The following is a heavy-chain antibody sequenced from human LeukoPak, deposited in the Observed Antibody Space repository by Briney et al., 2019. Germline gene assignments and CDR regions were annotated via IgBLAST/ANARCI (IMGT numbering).Heavy chain of an antibody. J-gene: IGHJ4*02. Sequence: GGSLRRSCATSGFPFSVSWMHWVRQGPGKGLVWVSVIRTDGSAAYADFVKGRFTISRDNAKNTVSLEMNSLRADDTAMYYCAKDYFGSIDSWGQGTLVTVSS. CDR1: GFPFSVSW. CDR3: AKDYFGSIDS. V-gene: IGHV3-74*01. D-gene: IGHD2/OR15-2a*01. CDR2: IRTDGSA.